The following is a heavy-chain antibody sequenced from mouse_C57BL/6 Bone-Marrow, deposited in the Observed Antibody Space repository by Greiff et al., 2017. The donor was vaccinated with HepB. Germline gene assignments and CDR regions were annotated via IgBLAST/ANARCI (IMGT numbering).Heavy chain of an antibody. CDR2: IDPENGDT. V-gene: IGHV14-4*01. Sequence: EVQLQESGAELVRPGASVKLSCTASGFNIKDDYMHWVKQRPEQGLEWIGWIDPENGDTEYASKFQGKATITADTSSNTAYLQLSSLTSEDTAVYYCTPNWDGAMDYWGQGTSVTVSS. CDR3: TPNWDGAMDY. CDR1: GFNIKDDY. J-gene: IGHJ4*01. D-gene: IGHD4-1*01.